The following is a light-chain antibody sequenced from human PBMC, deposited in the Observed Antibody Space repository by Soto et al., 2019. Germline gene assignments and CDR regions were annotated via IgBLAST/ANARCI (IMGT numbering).Light chain of an antibody. CDR3: QQYDSWPRT. CDR1: QGISSY. V-gene: IGKV3-15*01. CDR2: HSS. J-gene: IGKJ1*01. Sequence: MTQSPSSFSASTGAGVTIACRASQGISSYLAWYQQRPGQAPSLLIYHSSITATGIPARFSGGGSGTEFFLTISSLQSEDVAVYHCQQYDSWPRTLGQGTKVDI.